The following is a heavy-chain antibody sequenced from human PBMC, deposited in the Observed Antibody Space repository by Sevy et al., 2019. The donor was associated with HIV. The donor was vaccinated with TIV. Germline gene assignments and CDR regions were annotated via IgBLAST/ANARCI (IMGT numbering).Heavy chain of an antibody. Sequence: GGPLRLSCAASGLTFSSHAMHGVRQAPGKGLESVAVITYDGNIRYYGDSVKGRFTISRDDSKNTLYLQMNSLRAEDTAVYYCARDLGYESSGYLPFFDPRGQGTLVTVSS. V-gene: IGHV3-30-3*01. J-gene: IGHJ5*02. CDR2: ITYDGNIR. CDR3: ARDLGYESSGYLPFFDP. CDR1: GLTFSSHA. D-gene: IGHD3-22*01.